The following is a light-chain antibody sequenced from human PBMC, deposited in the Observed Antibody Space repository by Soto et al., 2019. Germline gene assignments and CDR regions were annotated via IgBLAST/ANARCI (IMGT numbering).Light chain of an antibody. CDR1: SSDVGSYNY. CDR2: DVN. Sequence: QSALTQPRSVSGSPGQSVTISCTGTSSDVGSYNYVSWYQQHPGKAPKLMIYDVNKRPSGVPDRFSGSKSGNTASLTISGLQAEDEADHYCCSYAGSYTLYVFGTGTKLTVL. V-gene: IGLV2-11*01. CDR3: CSYAGSYTLYV. J-gene: IGLJ1*01.